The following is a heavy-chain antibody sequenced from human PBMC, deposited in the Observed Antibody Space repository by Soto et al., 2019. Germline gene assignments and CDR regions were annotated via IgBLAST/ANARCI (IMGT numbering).Heavy chain of an antibody. CDR3: VSSVPMSKNYDPPQAYYGRDV. V-gene: IGHV3-30*03. CDR1: GFTFSSYG. CDR2: ISYDGSNK. Sequence: GESLRLSCAASGFTFSSYGMHWVRQAPGKGLEWVAVISYDGSNKYYADSVKGRFTISRDNSKNTLYLQMNSQRAEDTAAYYCVSSVPMSKNYDPPQAYYGRDVWGQGTTVPVSS. D-gene: IGHD3-3*01. J-gene: IGHJ6*02.